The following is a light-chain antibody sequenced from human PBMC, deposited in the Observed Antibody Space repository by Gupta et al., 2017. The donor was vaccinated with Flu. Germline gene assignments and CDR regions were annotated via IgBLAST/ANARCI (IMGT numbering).Light chain of an antibody. Sequence: DLQMTQSPSSLSASVGDSVTITCRASQNIDNYLFWYQQKPGKAPKLLISGASTLQSGVPPRFSGSGSGTDFTLTISSLQPDDFATYYCQQSYSTTLTFGGGTKVDIK. CDR3: QQSYSTTLT. CDR2: GAS. J-gene: IGKJ4*01. V-gene: IGKV1-39*01. CDR1: QNIDNY.